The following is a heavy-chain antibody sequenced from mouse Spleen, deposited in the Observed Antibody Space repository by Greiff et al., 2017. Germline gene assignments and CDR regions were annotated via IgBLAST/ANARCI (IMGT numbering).Heavy chain of an antibody. CDR1: GFPITSGYY. Sequence: VQLQQSGPGLVKPSQSLFLTCSITGFPITSGYYWIWIRQSPGKPLEWMGYITHSGETFYNPSLQSPISITRETSKNQFFLQLNSVTTEDTAMYYCAGDRSGGDLSMDYWGQGTSVTVSS. CDR2: ITHSGET. J-gene: IGHJ4*01. CDR3: AGDRSGGDLSMDY. V-gene: IGHV12-3*01. D-gene: IGHD2-13*01.